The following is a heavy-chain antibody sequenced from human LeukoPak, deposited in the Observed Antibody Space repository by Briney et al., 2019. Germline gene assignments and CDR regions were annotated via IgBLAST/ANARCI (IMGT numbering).Heavy chain of an antibody. D-gene: IGHD6-13*01. Sequence: GGSLRLSCAASGFTFSRSAMTWVRQTPGKGLDWVSSISSSGNTYYTDSVKGRFTISRDNSKNMLYLQMNSLRAEDTAVYYCVKGRISEDGLDLWGQGTLVTVSS. V-gene: IGHV3-23*01. CDR1: GFTFSRSA. CDR2: ISSSGNT. CDR3: VKGRISEDGLDL. J-gene: IGHJ4*02.